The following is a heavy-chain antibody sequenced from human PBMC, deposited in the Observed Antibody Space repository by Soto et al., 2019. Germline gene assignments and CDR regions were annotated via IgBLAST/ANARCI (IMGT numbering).Heavy chain of an antibody. J-gene: IGHJ6*02. CDR2: IIPIFGTA. V-gene: IGHV1-69*01. D-gene: IGHD3-10*01. Sequence: QVQLVQSGAEVKKPGSSVKVSCTASGGIFSSYAISWVRQAPGQGLEWMGGIIPIFGTANYAQKFQGRVTITADESTSTAYMELSSLRSEDTAVYYCASGYGSGYGTYYYGMDVWGQGTTVTVSS. CDR1: GGIFSSYA. CDR3: ASGYGSGYGTYYYGMDV.